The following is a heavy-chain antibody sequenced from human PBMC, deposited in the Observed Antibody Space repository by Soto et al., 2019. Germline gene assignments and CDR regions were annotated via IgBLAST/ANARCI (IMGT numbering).Heavy chain of an antibody. CDR1: GFTFNTYV. V-gene: IGHV3-33*01. CDR3: ARADCTGAYCYSWPFNYGVDV. Sequence: QVQLVESGGGVAQPGGSLRLSCTTSGFTFNTYVMHWVRQAPGKGLEWVAIIWYGGSNKYYADSVKGRFNISRDNSKNTLYLQMNSLRAEDTALYYCARADCTGAYCYSWPFNYGVDVWGQGTTVTVSS. D-gene: IGHD2-15*01. CDR2: IWYGGSNK. J-gene: IGHJ6*02.